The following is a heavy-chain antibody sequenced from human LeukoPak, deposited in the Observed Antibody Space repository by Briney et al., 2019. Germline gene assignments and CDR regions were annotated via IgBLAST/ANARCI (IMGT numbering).Heavy chain of an antibody. V-gene: IGHV3-21*01. CDR2: ISSSSSYI. J-gene: IGHJ4*02. Sequence: GGSLRLSCAASGFTFSSYSMNWVRQAPGKGLEWVSFISSSSSYIYYADSVKGRFTVSRDNAKTSLYLQMNSLRAEDTAVYYCAREMATIRVWPRTIDYWGQGTLVTVSS. CDR3: AREMATIRVWPRTIDY. CDR1: GFTFSSYS. D-gene: IGHD5-24*01.